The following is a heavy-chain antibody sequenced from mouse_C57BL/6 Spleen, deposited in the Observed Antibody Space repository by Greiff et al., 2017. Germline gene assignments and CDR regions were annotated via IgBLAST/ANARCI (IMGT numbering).Heavy chain of an antibody. V-gene: IGHV1-50*01. CDR3: ARRLSTLLDY. CDR2: IDPSDSYT. D-gene: IGHD2-1*01. Sequence: VQLKQPGAELVKPGASVKLSCKASGYTFTSYWMQWVKQRPGQGLEWIGEIDPSDSYTNYNQKFKGKATLTVDTSSSTAYMQLSSLTSEDSAVYYCARRLSTLLDYWGQGTTLTVSS. CDR1: GYTFTSYW. J-gene: IGHJ2*01.